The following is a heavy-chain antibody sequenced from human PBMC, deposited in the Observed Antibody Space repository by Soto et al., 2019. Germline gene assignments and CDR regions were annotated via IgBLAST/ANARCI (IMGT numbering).Heavy chain of an antibody. D-gene: IGHD6-19*01. CDR3: ARARIVVAGTIVDY. CDR1: GYSISSGYY. CDR2: IYHSRNT. Sequence: PSETLSLTCAVSGYSISSGYYCGWIRQPPGKGLEWIGSIYHSRNTYYNPSLKSRVTISVDTSKNHFSLKLSSVTAADTAVYYCARARIVVAGTIVDYWGQGTLVTVSS. V-gene: IGHV4-38-2*01. J-gene: IGHJ4*02.